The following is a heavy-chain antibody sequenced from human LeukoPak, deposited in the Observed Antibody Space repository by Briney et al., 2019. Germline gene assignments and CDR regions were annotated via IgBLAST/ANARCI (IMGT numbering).Heavy chain of an antibody. CDR3: ARDPAPYSDLHKLDY. V-gene: IGHV1-69*13. D-gene: IGHD3-22*01. J-gene: IGHJ4*02. Sequence: GASVKVSCKASGGTFSSYAISWVRQPPGQGLEWMGGIIPIFGTANYAQKFQGRVTITADESTSTAYMELSSLRSEDTAVYYCARDPAPYSDLHKLDYWGQGTLSPSPQ. CDR2: IIPIFGTA. CDR1: GGTFSSYA.